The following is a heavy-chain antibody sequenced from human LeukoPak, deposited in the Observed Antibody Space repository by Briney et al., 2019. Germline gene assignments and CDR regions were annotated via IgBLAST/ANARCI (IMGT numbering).Heavy chain of an antibody. J-gene: IGHJ4*02. CDR2: ISYDGSNK. V-gene: IGHV3-30-3*01. Sequence: GGSLRLSCAASGFTFNNYAMSWVRQAPGKGLEWVAVISYDGSNKYYADSVKGRFTISRDNSKNTLYLQMNSLRAEDTAVYYCARDRTSYQGDYWGQGTLVTVSS. D-gene: IGHD1-26*01. CDR3: ARDRTSYQGDY. CDR1: GFTFNNYA.